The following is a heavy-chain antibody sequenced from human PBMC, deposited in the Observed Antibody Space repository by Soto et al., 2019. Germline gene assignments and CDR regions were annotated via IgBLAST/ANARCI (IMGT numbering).Heavy chain of an antibody. CDR3: AKEAWSNWNREKIFDY. Sequence: PGGSLRLSCAASGFTFSSYAMSWVRQAPEKGLEWVSAISGSGGSTYYADSVKGRFTISRDNSKNTLYLQMNSLRAEDTAVYYCAKEAWSNWNREKIFDYWGQGTLVTVSS. CDR2: ISGSGGST. V-gene: IGHV3-23*01. CDR1: GFTFSSYA. D-gene: IGHD1-1*01. J-gene: IGHJ4*02.